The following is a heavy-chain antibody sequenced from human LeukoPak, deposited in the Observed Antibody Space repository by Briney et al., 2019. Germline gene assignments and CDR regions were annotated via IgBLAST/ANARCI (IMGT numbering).Heavy chain of an antibody. CDR2: IIPILGIA. Sequence: SVKVSCKASGGTFSSYAISWVRQAPGQGLEWMGRIIPILGIANYAQKFQGRVTITAGKSTSTAYMELSSLRSEDTAVYYCARERIVGASGYFDYWGQGTLVTVSS. D-gene: IGHD1-26*01. CDR1: GGTFSSYA. V-gene: IGHV1-69*04. CDR3: ARERIVGASGYFDY. J-gene: IGHJ4*02.